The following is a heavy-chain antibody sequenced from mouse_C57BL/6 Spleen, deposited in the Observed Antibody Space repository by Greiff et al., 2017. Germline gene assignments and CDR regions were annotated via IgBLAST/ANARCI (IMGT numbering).Heavy chain of an antibody. Sequence: EVKLMESGEGLVKPGVSLKLSCAASGFTFSSYAMSWVRQTPEKRLEWVAYISSGGDYIYYADTVKGRFTISRDNARNTLYLQMSSLKSEDTAMYYCTRDYVHYYAMDYWGQGTSVTVSS. J-gene: IGHJ4*01. D-gene: IGHD1-1*01. CDR3: TRDYVHYYAMDY. V-gene: IGHV5-9-1*02. CDR1: GFTFSSYA. CDR2: ISSGGDYI.